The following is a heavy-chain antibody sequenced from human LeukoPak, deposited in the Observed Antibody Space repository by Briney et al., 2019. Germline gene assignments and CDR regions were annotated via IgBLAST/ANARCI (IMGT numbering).Heavy chain of an antibody. V-gene: IGHV3-23*01. J-gene: IGHJ4*02. CDR3: GKYMRRGQ. Sequence: GGSLRLSCAASGFAFSNYAMSWVRQAPGKGLEWVSGVSGSGDSTYYADSVRGRFTISRDNSNNTLFLLLNSLRAEETAVYYCGKYMRRGQWGQPTMV. CDR2: VSGSGDST. CDR1: GFAFSNYA.